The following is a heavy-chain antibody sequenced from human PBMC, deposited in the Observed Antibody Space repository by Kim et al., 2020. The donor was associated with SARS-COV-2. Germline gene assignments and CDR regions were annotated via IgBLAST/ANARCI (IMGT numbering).Heavy chain of an antibody. CDR1: GFTFSTYW. V-gene: IGHV3-7*03. Sequence: GGSLRLSCSASGFTFSTYWMNWVRQAPGKVLEWVANIKADGSEKYYVDSVKGRFSISRDNAENSLYLQMNSLRVDDTAVYYCASDFSWGQGILVTVSS. CDR2: IKADGSEK. J-gene: IGHJ4*02. CDR3: ASDFS.